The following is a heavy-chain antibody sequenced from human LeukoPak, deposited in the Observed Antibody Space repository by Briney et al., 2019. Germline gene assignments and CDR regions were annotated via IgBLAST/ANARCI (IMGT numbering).Heavy chain of an antibody. CDR2: ISGSGGST. J-gene: IGHJ6*02. V-gene: IGHV3-23*01. D-gene: IGHD6-13*01. Sequence: GGSLRLSCAASGFTFSSYAISWVRQAPGKGLEWVSAISGSGGSTYYADSVKGRFTISRDNSKNTLYLQMNSLRAEDTAVYYCAKPLESIAAAGKYYYGMDVWGQGTTVTVSS. CDR3: AKPLESIAAAGKYYYGMDV. CDR1: GFTFSSYA.